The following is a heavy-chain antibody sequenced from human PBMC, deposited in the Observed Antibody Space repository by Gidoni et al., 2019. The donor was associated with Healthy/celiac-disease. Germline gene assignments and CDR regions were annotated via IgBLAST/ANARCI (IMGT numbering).Heavy chain of an antibody. D-gene: IGHD1-1*01. J-gene: IGHJ6*02. CDR2: IIPILGIA. Sequence: QVQLVQSGAEVKKPGSSVKVSCKASGGTFSSYTISWVRQAPGQGLEWMGRIIPILGIANYAQKFQGRVTITADKSTSTAYMELSSLRSEDTAVYYCARARFPLKTSYNNYYYYGMDVWGQGTTVTVSS. CDR3: ARARFPLKTSYNNYYYYGMDV. CDR1: GGTFSSYT. V-gene: IGHV1-69*02.